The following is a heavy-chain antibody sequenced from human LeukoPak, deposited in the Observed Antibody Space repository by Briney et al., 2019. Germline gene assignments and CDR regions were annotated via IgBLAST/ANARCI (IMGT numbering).Heavy chain of an antibody. CDR1: GGSFSGYY. V-gene: IGHV4-34*01. CDR3: ARVATSGYDLPYFDY. CDR2: INHSGST. Sequence: SETLSLTCAVYGGSFSGYYWSWIRQPPGKGLEWIGEINHSGSTNYNPSLKSRVTISVDTSKNQFSLKLSSVTAADTAVYYCARVATSGYDLPYFDYWGQGTLVTVSS. D-gene: IGHD6-25*01. J-gene: IGHJ4*02.